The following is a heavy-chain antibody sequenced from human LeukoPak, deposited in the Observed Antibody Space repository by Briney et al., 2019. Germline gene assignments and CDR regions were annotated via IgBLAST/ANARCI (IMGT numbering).Heavy chain of an antibody. D-gene: IGHD3-10*01. CDR3: VKGFVHPTYYFDY. CDR1: GFTFSSYA. Sequence: PGGSPRLSCAASGFTFSSYAMMWVRQAPGKRLEWISSITGSGDDTYYAESGRGPFTISRDNSANTLYLQVNRLRVEDTAVYFCVKGFVHPTYYFDYWGQGTLVTVS. J-gene: IGHJ4*02. CDR2: ITGSGDDT. V-gene: IGHV3-23*01.